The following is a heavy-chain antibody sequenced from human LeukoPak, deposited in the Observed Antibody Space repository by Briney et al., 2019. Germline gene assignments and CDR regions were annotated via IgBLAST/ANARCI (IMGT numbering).Heavy chain of an antibody. CDR1: GFTFSSSA. CDR2: ISGSGTGT. J-gene: IGHJ4*02. D-gene: IGHD1-7*01. Sequence: PGGSLRLSCAASGFTFSSSAMSWVRQAPGKGLYWVSAISGSGTGTYYADSVKGRFTISRDNPKNTLYLQMHSLRAEDTAVYYCAKEGGTGTRFDHWGQGTLVTVSS. CDR3: AKEGGTGTRFDH. V-gene: IGHV3-23*01.